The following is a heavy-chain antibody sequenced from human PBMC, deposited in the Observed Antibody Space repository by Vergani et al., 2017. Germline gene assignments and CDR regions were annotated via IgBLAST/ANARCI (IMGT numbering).Heavy chain of an antibody. CDR3: ARAPFFTMVRGIGRNYFDY. V-gene: IGHV4-34*01. Sequence: QVQLQQWGAGLLKPSETLSLTCAVYGGSFSGYYWSWIRQPPGKGLEWIGEINHSGSTNYNPSLKCRVTISVDTSKNQFSLKLSSVTAADTAVYYCARAPFFTMVRGIGRNYFDYWGQGTLVTVSS. CDR2: INHSGST. J-gene: IGHJ4*02. D-gene: IGHD3-10*01. CDR1: GGSFSGYY.